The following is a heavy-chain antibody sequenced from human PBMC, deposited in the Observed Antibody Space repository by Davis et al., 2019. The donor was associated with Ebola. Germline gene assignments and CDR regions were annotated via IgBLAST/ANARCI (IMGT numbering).Heavy chain of an antibody. D-gene: IGHD4-23*01. Sequence: GESLKISCAASGFTFSSYWMSWVRQAPGKGLEWVANIKQDGSEKYYVDSVKGRFTISRDNAKNSLYLQMNSLRAEDTAVYYCAREGPVAHPDYWGQGTLVTVSS. CDR3: AREGPVAHPDY. CDR1: GFTFSSYW. V-gene: IGHV3-7*01. J-gene: IGHJ4*02. CDR2: IKQDGSEK.